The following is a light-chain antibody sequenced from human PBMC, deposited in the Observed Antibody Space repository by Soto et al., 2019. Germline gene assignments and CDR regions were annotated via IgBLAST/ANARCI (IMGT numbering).Light chain of an antibody. V-gene: IGLV1-40*01. CDR3: QSYDSLLNGVI. CDR1: RSNLGAGYD. CDR2: ANN. Sequence: QSVLTQPPSVSGAPGQGITISCTGTRSNLGAGYDVHWYQQLPGAAPKLLIYANNKRPSGVLDRFSGSKSGTSASLAITGLQAEDEADYYCQSYDSLLNGVIFGGGTKLTVL. J-gene: IGLJ2*01.